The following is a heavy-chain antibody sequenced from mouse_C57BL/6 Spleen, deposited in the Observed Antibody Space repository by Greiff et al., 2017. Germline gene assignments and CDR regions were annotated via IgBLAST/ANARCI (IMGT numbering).Heavy chain of an antibody. Sequence: QVQLQQPGAELVMPGASVKLSCKASGYTFTSYWMHWVKQRPGQGLEWIGEIDPSDSYTNYNQKFKGKSTLTVDKSSSTAYMQLSSLTSEDSAVYDCARRWGGRDYAMDYWGQGTSVTVSS. D-gene: IGHD1-1*02. J-gene: IGHJ4*01. CDR3: ARRWGGRDYAMDY. V-gene: IGHV1-69*01. CDR1: GYTFTSYW. CDR2: IDPSDSYT.